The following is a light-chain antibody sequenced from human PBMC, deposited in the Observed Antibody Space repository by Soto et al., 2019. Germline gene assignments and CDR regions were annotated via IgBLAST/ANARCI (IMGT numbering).Light chain of an antibody. J-gene: IGKJ4*01. Sequence: DSQMPQSPSSLSASVGDRVTITCRASQSISSYLNWYQQKPGKAPKLLIYAASSLQSGVTSRFSGSGSGTDFTLTISSLQPEDFATYYCQQSYSTPLTFGGGTKVEIK. CDR1: QSISSY. V-gene: IGKV1-39*01. CDR2: AAS. CDR3: QQSYSTPLT.